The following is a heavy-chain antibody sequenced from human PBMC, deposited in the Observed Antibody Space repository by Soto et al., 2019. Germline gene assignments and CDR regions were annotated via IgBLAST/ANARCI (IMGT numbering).Heavy chain of an antibody. CDR1: GFTFSSYA. J-gene: IGHJ4*02. CDR3: AKRLVSSTWHGYDY. CDR2: INGGGGTT. D-gene: IGHD6-13*01. V-gene: IGHV3-23*01. Sequence: EVQLLESGGGLVQPGGSLRLSCAASGFTFSSYAMSWVRQAPGKGLEWVSAINGGGGTTYYADSVKGRFTISRDNSKNTLYLQMNSLRAEDTAVYYCAKRLVSSTWHGYDYWGQGTLVTVSS.